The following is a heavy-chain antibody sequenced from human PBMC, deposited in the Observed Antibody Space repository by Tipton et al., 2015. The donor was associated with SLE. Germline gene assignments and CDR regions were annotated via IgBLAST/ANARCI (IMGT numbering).Heavy chain of an antibody. CDR3: ARLDYSNYWYFDL. V-gene: IGHV4-39*01. Sequence: TLSFTCTVSGGSISSSSYYWGWIRQPPGKGLEWVGSIYYSGNTYYDPSPKSRVTISLDTSRNQFSLKLSSVTAADTSVYYCARLDYSNYWYFDLWGRGTLVTVSS. CDR2: IYYSGNT. D-gene: IGHD4-11*01. CDR1: GGSISSSSYY. J-gene: IGHJ2*01.